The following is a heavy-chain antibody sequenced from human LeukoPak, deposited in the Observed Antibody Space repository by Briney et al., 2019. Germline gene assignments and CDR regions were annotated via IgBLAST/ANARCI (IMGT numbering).Heavy chain of an antibody. J-gene: IGHJ4*02. CDR2: IYHSGST. D-gene: IGHD1-26*01. CDR1: GYSISSGYY. CDR3: ARGLYSGSFVNYFDY. Sequence: SETLSLTRAVSGYSISSGYYWGWIRQPPGKGLEWIGSIYHSGSTYYNPSLKSRVTISVDTSKNQFSLKLSSVTAADTAVYYCARGLYSGSFVNYFDYWGQGTLVTVSS. V-gene: IGHV4-38-2*01.